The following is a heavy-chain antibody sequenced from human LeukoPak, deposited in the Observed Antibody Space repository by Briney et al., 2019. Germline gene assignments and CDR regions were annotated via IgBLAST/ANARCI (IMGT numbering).Heavy chain of an antibody. CDR1: GFTFSGYA. CDR2: FSDSGGTT. J-gene: IGHJ4*02. D-gene: IGHD4-17*01. V-gene: IGHV3-23*01. CDR3: AKRPDYGASPGYFDY. Sequence: GGSLRLSCAASGFTFSGYAMSWVRQGLGGGVEWVSFFSDSGGTTYYADSVQGRFTISRDNSKNTLYLQMNSLRADDTAVYHCAKRPDYGASPGYFDYWGQGTPVTVSS.